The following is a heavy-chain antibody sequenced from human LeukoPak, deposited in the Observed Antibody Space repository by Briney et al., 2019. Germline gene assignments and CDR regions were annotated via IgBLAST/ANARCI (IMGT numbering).Heavy chain of an antibody. D-gene: IGHD3-10*01. Sequence: SGTLSLTCAVSGGSISSSNWWSWVRQPPGKGLEWIGEIYHSGSTNYNPSLKSRVTISVDKSKNQFSLKLSSVTAADTAVYYCARDAITMVRGSKGWFDPWGQGTLVTVSS. V-gene: IGHV4-4*02. J-gene: IGHJ5*02. CDR2: IYHSGST. CDR1: GGSISSSNW. CDR3: ARDAITMVRGSKGWFDP.